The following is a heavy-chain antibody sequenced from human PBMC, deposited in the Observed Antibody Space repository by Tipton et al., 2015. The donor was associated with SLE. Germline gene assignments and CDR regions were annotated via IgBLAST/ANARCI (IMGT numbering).Heavy chain of an antibody. Sequence: TLSLTCTVSGDSISNGDDYWSWIRQPPGKGLEWIGNIYYGGGTYYNPSLKSRVTISVDTSKNQFSLKLSSVTAADTAVYYCARAGGDDSNWFDPWGQGTLVTVSS. J-gene: IGHJ5*02. D-gene: IGHD2-21*01. CDR3: ARAGGDDSNWFDP. CDR2: IYYGGGT. CDR1: GDSISNGDDY. V-gene: IGHV4-30-4*08.